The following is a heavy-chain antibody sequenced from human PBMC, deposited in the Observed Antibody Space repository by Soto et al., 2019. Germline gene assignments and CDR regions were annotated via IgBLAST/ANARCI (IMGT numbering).Heavy chain of an antibody. V-gene: IGHV4-31*03. Sequence: SETLSLTCTVSGGSISSGGYYWSWIRQHPGKGLEWIGYIYYSGSTYYNPSLKSRVTISVDTSKNQFSLKLSSVTAADTAVYYCARFLPYDSSGYYYSRYNWLDPWGQGTMVTV. D-gene: IGHD3-22*01. CDR1: GGSISSGGYY. CDR2: IYYSGST. CDR3: ARFLPYDSSGYYYSRYNWLDP. J-gene: IGHJ5*02.